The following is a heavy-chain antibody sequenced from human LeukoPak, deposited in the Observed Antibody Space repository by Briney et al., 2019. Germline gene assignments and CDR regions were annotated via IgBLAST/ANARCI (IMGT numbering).Heavy chain of an antibody. J-gene: IGHJ4*02. CDR2: INDNGHS. D-gene: IGHD3-16*01. CDR1: GGSIKNYY. CDR3: AREYADYVRGSFSDY. Sequence: PSETLSLTCTVSGGSIKNYYWSWIRQPPGKGLEWIAYINDNGHSGYNPSLESRVTISVDTSKNPFSLRLRSVTAADTAVYFCAREYADYVRGSFSDYWGQGILVTVSS. V-gene: IGHV4-59*12.